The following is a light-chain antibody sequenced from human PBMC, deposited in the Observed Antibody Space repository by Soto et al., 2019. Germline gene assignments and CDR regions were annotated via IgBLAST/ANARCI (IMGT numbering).Light chain of an antibody. V-gene: IGKV2-30*01. J-gene: IGKJ4*01. CDR1: QSLVSSDGNTY. Sequence: DVVMTQSPPTLPVTLGQPASIFCRPSQSLVSSDGNTYLSWFHQRPGQSPRRLIYKVSNRDSGVTGRFSGGGAGTGFTLGISTVEADDVGVYYCMKGTHWPLTFGGGTKVEI. CDR2: KVS. CDR3: MKGTHWPLT.